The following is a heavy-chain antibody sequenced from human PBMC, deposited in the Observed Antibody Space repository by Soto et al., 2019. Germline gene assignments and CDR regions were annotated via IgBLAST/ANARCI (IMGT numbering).Heavy chain of an antibody. CDR2: ISGSGGST. J-gene: IGHJ6*02. V-gene: IGHV3-23*01. D-gene: IGHD3-10*01. CDR3: ATGRGVNFYYGMDV. CDR1: GFTFSSYA. Sequence: EVQLLESGGGLVQPGGSLRLSCAASGFTFSSYAMSWVRQAPGKGLEWVSAISGSGGSTYYADSVKGRFTISRDNSKKTLYLQRNSLRAEDTAVYYCATGRGVNFYYGMDVWGQGNTVTVSS.